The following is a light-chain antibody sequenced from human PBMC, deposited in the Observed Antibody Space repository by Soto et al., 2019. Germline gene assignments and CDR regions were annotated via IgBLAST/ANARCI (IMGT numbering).Light chain of an antibody. CDR1: QYIGSY. J-gene: IGKJ4*01. CDR3: QQSFSTPLT. CDR2: AAT. Sequence: DIQVTQSPSSLSASVGDRVTITCRASQYIGSYLNWYQQKPGKAPNLLIHAATLLQRGVPSRFSGSESGTDFTLTISSLQPEDFATYFCQQSFSTPLTFGGGTKVGIK. V-gene: IGKV1-39*01.